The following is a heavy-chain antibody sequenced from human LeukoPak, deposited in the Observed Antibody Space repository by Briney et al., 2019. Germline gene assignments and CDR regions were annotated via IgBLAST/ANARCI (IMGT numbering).Heavy chain of an antibody. V-gene: IGHV3-48*03. CDR2: ISSSGSTI. CDR3: ARVQKQWLRVYYYMDV. J-gene: IGHJ6*03. Sequence: GGSLRLSCAASGFTFSSYEMNWVRQAPGKGLEWVSYISSSGSTIYYADSVKGRFTISRDNAKNSLYLQMNSLRAEDTAVYYCARVQKQWLRVYYYMDVWGKGTTVTVSS. D-gene: IGHD6-19*01. CDR1: GFTFSSYE.